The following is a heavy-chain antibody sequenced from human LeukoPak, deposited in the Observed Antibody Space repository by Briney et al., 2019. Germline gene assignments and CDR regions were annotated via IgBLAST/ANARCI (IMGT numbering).Heavy chain of an antibody. CDR3: ARDTRILDYAGAFDI. Sequence: SETLSLTCAVYGGSFSGYYWSWIRQPPGKGLEWIGEINHSGSTNYNPSLKSRVTISVDTSKNQFSLKLSSVTAADTAVYYCARDTRILDYAGAFDIWGQGTMVTVSS. V-gene: IGHV4-34*01. CDR1: GGSFSGYY. D-gene: IGHD4-17*01. CDR2: INHSGST. J-gene: IGHJ3*02.